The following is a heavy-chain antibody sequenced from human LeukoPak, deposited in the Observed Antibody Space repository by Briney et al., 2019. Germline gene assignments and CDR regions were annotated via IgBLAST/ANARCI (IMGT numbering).Heavy chain of an antibody. V-gene: IGHV4-34*09. CDR1: GGSFSGYY. CDR2: INHSGST. J-gene: IGHJ4*02. CDR3: AREDYGSGRTMDY. D-gene: IGHD3-10*01. Sequence: SETLSLTCAVYGGSFSGYYWSWIRQPPGKGLEWIGEINHSGSTNYNPSLKSRVTISVDTSKNQFSLKLSSVTAADTAVYYCAREDYGSGRTMDYWGQGTLVTVSS.